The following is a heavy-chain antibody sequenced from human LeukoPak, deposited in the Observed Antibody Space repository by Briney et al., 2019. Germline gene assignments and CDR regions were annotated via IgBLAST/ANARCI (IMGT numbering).Heavy chain of an antibody. CDR1: GVPISIYY. Sequence: SETLSLTCTVSGVPISIYYWSWIRQPAGKGLEWIWRMYTSGSTNYNPSLKSRVTMSVDTSKNQFSLNLSSVTAADTAVYYCARGVDFWSGYQNWFDPWGQGTLVSVSS. CDR2: MYTSGST. D-gene: IGHD3-3*01. V-gene: IGHV4-4*07. J-gene: IGHJ5*02. CDR3: ARGVDFWSGYQNWFDP.